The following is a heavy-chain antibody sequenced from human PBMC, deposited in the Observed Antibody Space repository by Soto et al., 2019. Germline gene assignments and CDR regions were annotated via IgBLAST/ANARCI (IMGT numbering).Heavy chain of an antibody. CDR2: ISAYNGNT. V-gene: IGHV1-18*01. D-gene: IGHD2-15*01. CDR1: GYTFTSYG. Sequence: QVQLVQSGAEVKKPGASVKVSCKASGYTFTSYGISWERQAPGQGLEWMGWISAYNGNTNYAQKLQGRVTMTTDTSTSTAYMELRSLRSVDTAVYYCARAPPYCSGGSCYSFYYYYGMDVWGQGTTVTVS. CDR3: ARAPPYCSGGSCYSFYYYYGMDV. J-gene: IGHJ6*02.